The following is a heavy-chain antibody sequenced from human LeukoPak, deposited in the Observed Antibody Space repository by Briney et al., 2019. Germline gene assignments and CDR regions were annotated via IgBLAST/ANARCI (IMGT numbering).Heavy chain of an antibody. V-gene: IGHV1-18*01. D-gene: IGHD6-13*01. CDR3: ARDHEYSSSWPFDY. CDR1: GYTFTSYG. J-gene: IGHJ4*02. CDR2: ISAYNGNT. Sequence: GASVKVSCKASGYTFTSYGISWVRQAPGQGLEWMGWISAYNGNTNYAQKLQGRVTMTTDTSTSTAYMELRSLRSDDTAVYYCARDHEYSSSWPFDYWGQGTLVTVSS.